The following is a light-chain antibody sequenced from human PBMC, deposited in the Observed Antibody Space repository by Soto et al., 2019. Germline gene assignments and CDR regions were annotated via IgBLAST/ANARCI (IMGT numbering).Light chain of an antibody. V-gene: IGKV3-20*01. Sequence: EIVLTQSPGTLSFSPGERATLSCRASQSISSTYLAWYRQKPGQAPSLLIYAASSRATGIPDRFSGSGSGTDFTLTISRLEPEDFAVYYCQQYYASSWTFGQGTRVEIK. CDR3: QQYYASSWT. J-gene: IGKJ1*01. CDR1: QSISSTY. CDR2: AAS.